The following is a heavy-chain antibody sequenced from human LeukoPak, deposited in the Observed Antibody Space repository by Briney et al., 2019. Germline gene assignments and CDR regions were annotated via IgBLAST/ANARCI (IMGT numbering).Heavy chain of an antibody. J-gene: IGHJ4*02. CDR1: GFTFSSYS. D-gene: IGHD2-2*01. Sequence: GGSLRLSCAASGFTFSSYSMNWVRQAPGKGLEWVSSISSSSSYIYYADSVKGRFTISRDNAKNSLYLQMNSLRAEDTAVYYCARGRRIVVVPAAPSDDYWGQGTLATVSS. CDR3: ARGRRIVVVPAAPSDDY. V-gene: IGHV3-21*01. CDR2: ISSSSSYI.